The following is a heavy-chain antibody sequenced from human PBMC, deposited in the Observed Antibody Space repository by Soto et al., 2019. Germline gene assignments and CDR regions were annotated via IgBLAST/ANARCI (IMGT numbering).Heavy chain of an antibody. J-gene: IGHJ5*02. D-gene: IGHD1-7*01. CDR3: SKGEMSTIRNSFDP. Sequence: LRLSCTASGFNTRFYSMSWVRQTPGKGLEWVAALSRSGGATYYADSVRGRFTISRDASKDTLSLQMSNLRAEDTALYYCSKGEMSTIRNSFDPWGQGTLVTVSS. CDR1: GFNTRFYS. CDR2: LSRSGGAT. V-gene: IGHV3-23*01.